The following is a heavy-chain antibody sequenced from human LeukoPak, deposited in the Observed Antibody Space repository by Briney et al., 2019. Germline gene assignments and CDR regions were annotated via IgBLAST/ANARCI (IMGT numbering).Heavy chain of an antibody. CDR2: IYYSGST. CDR1: GGSISSYY. J-gene: IGHJ6*02. D-gene: IGHD2-8*01. CDR3: ASSLHGLHYYYYGMDV. V-gene: IGHV4-59*08. Sequence: SETLSLTCTVSGGSISSYYWSWIRQPPGKGLEWIGYIYYSGSTNYNPSLKSRVTISVDTSKNQFSLKLSSVTAADTAVYYCASSLHGLHYYYYGMDVWGQGTTVTVSS.